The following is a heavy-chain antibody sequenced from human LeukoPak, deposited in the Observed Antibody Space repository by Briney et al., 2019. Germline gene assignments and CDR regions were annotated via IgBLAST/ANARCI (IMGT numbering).Heavy chain of an antibody. CDR2: IRYDGSNK. J-gene: IGHJ4*02. Sequence: GGSLRLSCAASGFTFSSYGMYWVRQAPGKGLEWVAFIRYDGSNKYYADSVKGRFTVSRDNSKNTLYLQMKSLRAEDTAVYYCARDPSSSWYLDYWGQGTLVTVSS. CDR3: ARDPSSSWYLDY. V-gene: IGHV3-30*02. CDR1: GFTFSSYG. D-gene: IGHD6-13*01.